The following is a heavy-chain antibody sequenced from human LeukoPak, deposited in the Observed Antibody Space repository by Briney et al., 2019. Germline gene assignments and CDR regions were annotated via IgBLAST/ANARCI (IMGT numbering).Heavy chain of an antibody. J-gene: IGHJ4*02. D-gene: IGHD2-2*01. V-gene: IGHV3-23*01. Sequence: LSGGSLRLSCAASGFTFSSYAMHWVRQAPGKGLECVSAISGSGGSTYYADSVKGRFTISRDNSKNTLYLQMNSLRAEDTAVYYCAKNEVVVPAAYDYWGQGTLVTVSS. CDR1: GFTFSSYA. CDR2: ISGSGGST. CDR3: AKNEVVVPAAYDY.